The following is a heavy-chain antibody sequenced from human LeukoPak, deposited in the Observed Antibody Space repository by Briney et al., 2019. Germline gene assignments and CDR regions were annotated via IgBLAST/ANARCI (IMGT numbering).Heavy chain of an antibody. CDR1: AFTFSSYW. J-gene: IGHJ4*02. Sequence: SGGSLRLSCAASAFTFSSYWMHWVRQGPGKGLVWASRINSDGSSTSYADSVKGRFTSSRDNAKNTLYLQMNSLRAEDTAVYYCARGSSVVGLDWGQGTLVTVSS. V-gene: IGHV3-74*01. CDR3: ARGSSVVGLD. CDR2: INSDGSST. D-gene: IGHD2-15*01.